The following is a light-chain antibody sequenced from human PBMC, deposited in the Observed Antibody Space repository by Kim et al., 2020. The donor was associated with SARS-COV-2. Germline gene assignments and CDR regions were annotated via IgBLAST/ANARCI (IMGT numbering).Light chain of an antibody. CDR1: QSVASNN. V-gene: IGKV3-20*01. Sequence: EIVLTQSPGTLSLSPGERASLSCRASQSVASNNLAWFQQKPGQAPRLLIHGTSSRVTGIPDRFSGSGSGTDFTLTISRPEPEDFAVYYCQQYDRPPYTFGQGTNLEI. CDR3: QQYDRPPYT. J-gene: IGKJ2*01. CDR2: GTS.